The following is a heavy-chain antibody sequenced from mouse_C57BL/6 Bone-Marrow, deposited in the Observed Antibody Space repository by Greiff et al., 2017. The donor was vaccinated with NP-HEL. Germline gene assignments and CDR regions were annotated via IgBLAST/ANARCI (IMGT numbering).Heavy chain of an antibody. D-gene: IGHD2-4*01. J-gene: IGHJ1*03. CDR2: IDPSDSYT. Sequence: VQLQQPGAELVKPGASVELSCKASGYTFTSYWMQWVKQRPGQGLEWIGEIDPSDSYTNYNQKFKGKATLTVDTSSSTAYMQLSSLTSEDSAVYYCARGLNYDWYFDVWGTGTTVTVSS. CDR3: ARGLNYDWYFDV. CDR1: GYTFTSYW. V-gene: IGHV1-50*01.